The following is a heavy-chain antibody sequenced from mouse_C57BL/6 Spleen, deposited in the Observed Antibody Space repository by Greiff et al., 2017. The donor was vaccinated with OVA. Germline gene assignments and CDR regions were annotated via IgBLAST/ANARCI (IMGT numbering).Heavy chain of an antibody. J-gene: IGHJ4*01. D-gene: IGHD2-4*01. Sequence: EVMLAESGGGLVKPGGSLKLSCAASGFTFSDYGMHWVRQAPEKGLEWVAYISSGSSTIYYADTVKGRFTISRDNAKNTLFLQMTSLRSEDTAMYYCAIDYNYYAMDYWGQGTSVTVSS. CDR3: AIDYNYYAMDY. CDR1: GFTFSDYG. V-gene: IGHV5-17*01. CDR2: ISSGSSTI.